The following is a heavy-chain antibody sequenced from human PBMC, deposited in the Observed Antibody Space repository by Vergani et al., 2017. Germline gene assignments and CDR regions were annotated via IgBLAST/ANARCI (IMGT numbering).Heavy chain of an antibody. Sequence: QVQLVESGGGVVQPGRSLRLSCAASGFTFSSYGMHWVRQAPGKGLEWVAVIWYDGSNKYYADSVKGRFTISRDNSKNTLYLQMNSRRAEDTAVYYCARDYGSGSYAFDYWGQGTLVTVSS. D-gene: IGHD3-10*01. CDR3: ARDYGSGSYAFDY. CDR1: GFTFSSYG. J-gene: IGHJ4*02. V-gene: IGHV3-33*01. CDR2: IWYDGSNK.